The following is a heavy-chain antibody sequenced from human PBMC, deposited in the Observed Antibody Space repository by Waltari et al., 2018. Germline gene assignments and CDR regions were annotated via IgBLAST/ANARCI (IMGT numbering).Heavy chain of an antibody. V-gene: IGHV4-39*01. CDR3: ASGVGFWSLNGYDMGYYFDY. CDR1: GYSLPRNSPH. Sequence: QLQLKESGPGLVKPSETLSLTCVVPGYSLPRNSPHSARVRQSPGKGLEWIGSIYPTGTTYYRPSLKSRVSLSIDSSESQFSLKLSSVTATDTAVYFCASGVGFWSLNGYDMGYYFDYWGQGALVSVSS. CDR2: IYPTGTT. J-gene: IGHJ4*02. D-gene: IGHD5-12*01.